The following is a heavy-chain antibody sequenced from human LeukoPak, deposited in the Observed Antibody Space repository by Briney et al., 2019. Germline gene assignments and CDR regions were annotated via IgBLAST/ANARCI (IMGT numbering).Heavy chain of an antibody. CDR2: ISSSGSTI. Sequence: GGSLRLSCAASGFTFSDNYMSWIRQAPGKGLEWVSYISSSGSTIYYADSVKGRFTISRDNAKNSLYLQMNSLRAEDTAVYYCARTETWQTYPDYWGQGTLVTVSS. J-gene: IGHJ4*02. CDR1: GFTFSDNY. CDR3: ARTETWQTYPDY. V-gene: IGHV3-11*04.